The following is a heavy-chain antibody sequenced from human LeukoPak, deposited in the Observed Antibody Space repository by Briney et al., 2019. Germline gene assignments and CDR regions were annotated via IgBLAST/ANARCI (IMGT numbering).Heavy chain of an antibody. V-gene: IGHV1-18*01. CDR2: ISTYNGNT. J-gene: IGHJ6*02. CDR1: GYTFTNYG. Sequence: ASVKVSCKASGYTFTNYGIVWVRQGPGQGLEWMGWISTYNGNTNYAENLQDRVTMTTDTSTSTAYMELRSLRSDDTAVYYCARVLPQGPYYYHGMDVWGQGTTVTVSS. CDR3: ARVLPQGPYYYHGMDV. D-gene: IGHD5-18*01.